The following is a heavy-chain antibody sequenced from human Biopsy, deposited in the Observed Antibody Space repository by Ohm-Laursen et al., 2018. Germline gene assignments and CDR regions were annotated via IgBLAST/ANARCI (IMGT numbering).Heavy chain of an antibody. Sequence: SLRLSCAASGFPFSDYYMRWIRQAPGKGLEWVSYISSGGTTIYYADSVKGRFTISRDNSKNTVYLEMNSLRAEDTAVYFCARDPIVGSKADGMDVWGQGTTVTVSS. V-gene: IGHV3-11*01. D-gene: IGHD1-26*01. CDR3: ARDPIVGSKADGMDV. CDR2: ISSGGTTI. CDR1: GFPFSDYY. J-gene: IGHJ6*02.